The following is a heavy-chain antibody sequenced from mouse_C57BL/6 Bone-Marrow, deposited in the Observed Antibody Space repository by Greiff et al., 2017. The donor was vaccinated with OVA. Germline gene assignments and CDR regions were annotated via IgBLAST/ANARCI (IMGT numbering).Heavy chain of an antibody. D-gene: IGHD2-4*01. CDR2: IYPRSGNT. Sequence: VMLVESGAELARPGASVKLSCKASGYTFTSYGISWVKQRTGQGLEWIGEIYPRSGNTYYNEKFKGKATLTADKSSSTAYMELRSLTSEDSAVYFCALYDYDGNYFDYWGQGTTLTVSS. V-gene: IGHV1-81*01. CDR1: GYTFTSYG. J-gene: IGHJ2*01. CDR3: ALYDYDGNYFDY.